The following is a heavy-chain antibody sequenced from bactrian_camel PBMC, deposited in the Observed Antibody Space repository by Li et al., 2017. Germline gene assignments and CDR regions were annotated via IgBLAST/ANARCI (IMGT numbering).Heavy chain of an antibody. D-gene: IGHD4*01. CDR2: IDSDDRA. CDR1: ENYC. Sequence: HVQLVESGGGLVQAGGSLRISCSVPENYCMGWFRQAPGKKRVWVAHIDSDDRATYTDSVKERFTISKDKLRNTLYLQMNRLKPEDTAVYYCAVDRDSDYDGGDFGYWGQGTQVTVS. CDR3: AVDRDSDYDGGDFGY. J-gene: IGHJ6*01. V-gene: IGHV3S53*01.